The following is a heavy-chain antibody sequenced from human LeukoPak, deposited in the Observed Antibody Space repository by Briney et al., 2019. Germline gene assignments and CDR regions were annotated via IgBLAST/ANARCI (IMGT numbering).Heavy chain of an antibody. CDR2: ISPDGSTI. D-gene: IGHD5-12*01. J-gene: IGHJ1*01. V-gene: IGHV3-48*03. CDR1: GFTFSSYE. CDR3: ARDRYALQY. Sequence: GGSLRLSCAASGFTFSSYEMKWVRQAPGKGLEWISYISPDGSTIYYADSAKGRFTISRDNAKNSLYLQMNSLRDEDTAVYYCARDRYALQYWGQGTLVTVSS.